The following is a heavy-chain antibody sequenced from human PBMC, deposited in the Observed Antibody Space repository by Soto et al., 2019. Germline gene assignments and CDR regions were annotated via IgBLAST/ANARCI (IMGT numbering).Heavy chain of an antibody. CDR2: LNGDASTA. J-gene: IGHJ3*01. Sequence: EVQLVESGGGLVQPGGSLRLSCSASGFTFSTYWMEWVRQAPGKGLLWVSSLNGDASTANYADSVKGRFTISRDNAKNTLYLQMNSLRAEDTAMYYCAVMSSRSDVLDVWGQGPMVAVSS. CDR1: GFTFSTYW. CDR3: AVMSSRSDVLDV. V-gene: IGHV3-74*01. D-gene: IGHD6-19*01.